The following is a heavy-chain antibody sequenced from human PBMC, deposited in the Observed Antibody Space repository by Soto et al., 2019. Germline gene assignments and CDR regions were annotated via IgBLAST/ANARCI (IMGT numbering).Heavy chain of an antibody. Sequence: ASVKVSYKASGYTFTGYYMHWVRQATGQGLEWMGWMNPNSGNTGYAQKFQGRVTMTRNTSISTAYMELSSLRSEDTAVYYCARHATLYCSGGSCYGFYPLDPWGQGTLVTVSS. D-gene: IGHD2-15*01. J-gene: IGHJ5*02. CDR2: MNPNSGNT. CDR1: GYTFTGYY. V-gene: IGHV1-8*02. CDR3: ARHATLYCSGGSCYGFYPLDP.